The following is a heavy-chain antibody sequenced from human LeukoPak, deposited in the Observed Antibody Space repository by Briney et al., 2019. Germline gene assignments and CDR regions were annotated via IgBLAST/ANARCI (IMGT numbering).Heavy chain of an antibody. CDR2: IKSKTDGGTT. CDR3: TTDQSTMVRGVISLGGY. D-gene: IGHD3-10*01. V-gene: IGHV3-15*01. J-gene: IGHJ4*02. Sequence: PGGSLRLSCAASGFTFSNAWMSWVRQAPGKGLEWVGRIKSKTDGGTTDYAAPVKGRFTISRDDSKNTLYLQMNSLKTEDTAVYYCTTDQSTMVRGVISLGGYWGQGTLVTVSS. CDR1: GFTFSNAW.